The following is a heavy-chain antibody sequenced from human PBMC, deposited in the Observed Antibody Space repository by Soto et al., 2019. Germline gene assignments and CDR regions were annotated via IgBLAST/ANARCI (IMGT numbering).Heavy chain of an antibody. CDR2: ISASGAYK. J-gene: IGHJ6*02. Sequence: EVRLVESGGGLVKPGGSLRVSCAASGFNFNTYSMNWVRQAPGKGLQWVSFISASGAYKYYADSVRGRFTISRDNAKKSVFLEMKSLTADDTAIYYCAGESPALPGARDAMDVWGHGTTVTVAS. V-gene: IGHV3-21*02. CDR3: AGESPALPGARDAMDV. CDR1: GFNFNTYS. D-gene: IGHD1-26*01.